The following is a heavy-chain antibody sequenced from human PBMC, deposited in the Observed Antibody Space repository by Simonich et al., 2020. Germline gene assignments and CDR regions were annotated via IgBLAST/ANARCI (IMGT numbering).Heavy chain of an antibody. CDR2: HSAYNCNT. Sequence: QVQLVQSGAEVKKPGASVKVSCKASGYTFTSYGISWVRQAPGQGLEWMGWHSAYNCNTNYAQKLQGRVTMTTDTSTSTDYMELRGLRSDDTAVYSCARASRGTWWYYYFDYWGQGTLVTVSS. CDR1: GYTFTSYG. J-gene: IGHJ4*02. D-gene: IGHD2-15*01. CDR3: ARASRGTWWYYYFDY. V-gene: IGHV1-18*01.